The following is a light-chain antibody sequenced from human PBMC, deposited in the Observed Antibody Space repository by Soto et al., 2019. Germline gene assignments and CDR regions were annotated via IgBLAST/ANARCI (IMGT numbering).Light chain of an antibody. CDR2: DAS. CDR3: QHRSNWLGT. CDR1: QSVGSF. J-gene: IGKJ3*01. V-gene: IGKV3-11*01. Sequence: EIVLTQSPATLSLSPGERATLSCRASQSVGSFLAWYQQKSAQPPRLLIYDASNRAPGIPARFGGSGSGTDFTLTISSLEPEDFAVYYCQHRSNWLGTFGPGTKVDIK.